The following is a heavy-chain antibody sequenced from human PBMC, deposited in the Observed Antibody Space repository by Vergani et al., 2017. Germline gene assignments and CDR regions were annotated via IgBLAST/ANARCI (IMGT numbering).Heavy chain of an antibody. Sequence: QVQLQQWGAGLLKPSETLSLTCAVYGGSFSGYYWSWIRQPPGKGLEWIGEINHSGSTNYNPSLKSRVTISVDTSKNQFSLKLSSVTAADTAVYYWARHGLVRGYYLYYYDGMDFWGQGTTVTVSS. CDR3: ARHGLVRGYYLYYYDGMDF. CDR1: GGSFSGYY. CDR2: INHSGST. V-gene: IGHV4-34*01. D-gene: IGHD3-22*01. J-gene: IGHJ6*02.